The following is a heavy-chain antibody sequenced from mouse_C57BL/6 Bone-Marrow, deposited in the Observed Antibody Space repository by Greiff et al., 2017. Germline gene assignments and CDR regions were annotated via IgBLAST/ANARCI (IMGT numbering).Heavy chain of an antibody. J-gene: IGHJ1*03. CDR1: GFSLTSYG. CDR3: ASYYDYDDGDWYFDV. Sequence: QVQLQQSGPGLVQPSQSLSITCTVSGFSLTSYGVHWVRQSPGKGLEWLGVIWSGGSTDYNAAFISRLSISKDNSKSQVFCKMNSLQADDTAIYYCASYYDYDDGDWYFDVWGTGTTVTVSS. CDR2: IWSGGST. V-gene: IGHV2-2*01. D-gene: IGHD2-4*01.